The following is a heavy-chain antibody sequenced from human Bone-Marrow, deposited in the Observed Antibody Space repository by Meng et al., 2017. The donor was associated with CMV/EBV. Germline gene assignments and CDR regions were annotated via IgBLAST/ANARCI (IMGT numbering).Heavy chain of an antibody. CDR2: INPSGGST. CDR3: ARENGSTDWNYGTHFDY. V-gene: IGHV1-46*01. Sequence: ASVKVSCKASGYTFTGYYMHWVRQAPGQGLEWMGIINPSGGSTSYAQKFQGRVTMTRDTSTSTVYMELSSLRSEDTAVYYCARENGSTDWNYGTHFDYWGQGTLVTVSS. D-gene: IGHD1-7*01. J-gene: IGHJ4*02. CDR1: GYTFTGYY.